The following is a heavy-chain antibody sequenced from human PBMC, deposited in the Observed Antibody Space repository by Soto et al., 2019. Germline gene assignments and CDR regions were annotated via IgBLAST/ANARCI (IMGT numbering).Heavy chain of an antibody. CDR1: GFTFSSYA. D-gene: IGHD3-22*01. CDR3: AKSPGMYYYDSSGYYHYDY. V-gene: IGHV3-23*01. Sequence: GSLRLSCAASGFTFSSYAMGWVRHAPGKRLDWVSAISGSGVSTYYADSVKGRFTISRDNSKNTLYLQMNSLRAEDTAVYYCAKSPGMYYYDSSGYYHYDYWGQGTLVTVSS. CDR2: ISGSGVST. J-gene: IGHJ4*02.